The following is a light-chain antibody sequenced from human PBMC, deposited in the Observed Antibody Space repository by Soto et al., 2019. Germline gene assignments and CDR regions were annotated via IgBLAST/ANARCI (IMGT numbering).Light chain of an antibody. CDR1: QSISSY. J-gene: IGKJ2*01. V-gene: IGKV1-39*01. CDR3: QQSYSTPST. CDR2: AAS. Sequence: DIQMTQSPSSLSASVGDRVTITCRASQSISSYLNWYQQKPGKAPKLLIYAASSLQSGVPSRFSGSGSGTDFPLTISRLQPEDFATYYCQQSYSTPSTFGQGTKLEIK.